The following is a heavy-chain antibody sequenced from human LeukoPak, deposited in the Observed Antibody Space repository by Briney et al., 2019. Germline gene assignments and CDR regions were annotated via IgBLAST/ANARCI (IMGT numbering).Heavy chain of an antibody. CDR2: IRYVRSNK. J-gene: IGHJ4*02. D-gene: IGHD4-17*01. CDR3: AKHPSMTTVTTPFDY. Sequence: TGGSLRLSCAASGFTFSSSGMHWVREAPGKGLGRVAFIRYVRSNKYYADSVKGRFTISTDNFQNTLYLQINNPRAEATAVYYCAKHPSMTTVTTPFDYWGQGTLVTVSS. V-gene: IGHV3-30*02. CDR1: GFTFSSSG.